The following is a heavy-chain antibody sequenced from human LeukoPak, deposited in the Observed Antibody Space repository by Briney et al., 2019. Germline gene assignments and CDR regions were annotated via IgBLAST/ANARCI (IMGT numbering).Heavy chain of an antibody. Sequence: ASVKVSCKASGYTFTGYYMHWVRQAPGQGLEWMGWINPNSGGTNYAQKFQGRVTMTRDTSISTAYMELSRLRSDDTAVYYCARGHVPDIDSSGYWLDYWGQGTLVTVSS. D-gene: IGHD3-22*01. CDR3: ARGHVPDIDSSGYWLDY. CDR2: INPNSGGT. CDR1: GYTFTGYY. V-gene: IGHV1-2*02. J-gene: IGHJ4*02.